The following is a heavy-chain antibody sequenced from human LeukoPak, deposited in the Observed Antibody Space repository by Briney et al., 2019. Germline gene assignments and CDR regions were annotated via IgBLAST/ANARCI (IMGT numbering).Heavy chain of an antibody. CDR3: AVWFGELSPFDY. CDR2: IIPIFGTA. CDR1: GGTFSSYA. J-gene: IGHJ4*02. Sequence: SAKVSCKASGGTFSSYAISWVRQAPGQGLEWMGGIIPIFGTANYAQKLQGRVTITADESTSTAYMELSSLRSEDTAVYYCAVWFGELSPFDYWGQGTLVTVSS. D-gene: IGHD3-10*01. V-gene: IGHV1-69*13.